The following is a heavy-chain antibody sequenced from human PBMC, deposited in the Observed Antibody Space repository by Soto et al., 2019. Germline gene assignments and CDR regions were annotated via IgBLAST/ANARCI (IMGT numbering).Heavy chain of an antibody. CDR1: GFTFSSYN. J-gene: IGHJ3*02. Sequence: GGSLRLSCVASGFTFSSYNMHWVRQAPRKGLEWVSYISTRSSTISYADSVKGRFTISRDNAKNSQYLQMNSLRDEDTAVYYCAREGRYCSGGSCHGPNAFDIWGQGTMVTVSS. CDR3: AREGRYCSGGSCHGPNAFDI. CDR2: ISTRSSTI. D-gene: IGHD2-15*01. V-gene: IGHV3-48*02.